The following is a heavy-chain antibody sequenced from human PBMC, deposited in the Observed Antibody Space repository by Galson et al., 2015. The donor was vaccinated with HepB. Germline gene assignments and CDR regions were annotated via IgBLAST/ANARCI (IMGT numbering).Heavy chain of an antibody. J-gene: IGHJ4*02. CDR1: GFTFSIRG. Sequence: SLRLSCAASGFTFSIRGMHWVRQAPGKGLEWVAYIQHDGGNKYYVDSVKGRFTISRDNSKNTLYLQMNSLRPEDTAVYYCAMWQCVVLENWGQGTLVTVSS. CDR2: IQHDGGNK. D-gene: IGHD6-19*01. V-gene: IGHV3-30*02. CDR3: AMWQCVVLEN.